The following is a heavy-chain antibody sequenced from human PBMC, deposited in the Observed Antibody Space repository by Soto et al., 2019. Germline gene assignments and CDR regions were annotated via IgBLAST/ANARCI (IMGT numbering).Heavy chain of an antibody. CDR2: ISPYNGDP. V-gene: IGHV1-18*01. CDR3: ARGGQYRYFDY. J-gene: IGHJ4*02. D-gene: IGHD2-2*02. CDR1: GYTFTLFG. Sequence: QVQLVQSGAEVKKPGASVKVSCTTSGYTFTLFGITWVRQAPGQGLEWMGWISPYNGDPKYAEKLEGRVTLTTDTSTDTAYMELTSLTSDDTAEYYCARGGQYRYFDYWGQGTLVTVSS.